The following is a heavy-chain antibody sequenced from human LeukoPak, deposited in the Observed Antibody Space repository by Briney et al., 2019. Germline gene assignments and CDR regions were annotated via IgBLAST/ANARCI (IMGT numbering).Heavy chain of an antibody. D-gene: IGHD2-8*01. J-gene: IGHJ4*02. CDR2: IYYSGST. Sequence: SETLSLTCTVSGGSISSSSYYWGWIRQPPGKGLEWIGSIYYSGSTYYTPSLKSRVTISVDTSKNQFSLKLSSVTAADTAVYYCARRLSVSSVFDYWGQGTLVTVSS. CDR1: GGSISSSSYY. V-gene: IGHV4-39*01. CDR3: ARRLSVSSVFDY.